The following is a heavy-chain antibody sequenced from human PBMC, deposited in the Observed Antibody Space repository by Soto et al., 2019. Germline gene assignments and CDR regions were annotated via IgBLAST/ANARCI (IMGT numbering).Heavy chain of an antibody. V-gene: IGHV3-23*01. CDR2: ISGSGGST. J-gene: IGHJ4*02. D-gene: IGHD2-15*01. CDR3: AKYRYCSGGSCYSGGLYYFDY. Sequence: GGSLRLSCAASGFTFSSYWMSWVRQAPGKGPEWVSAISGSGGSTYYADSVKGRFTISRDNSKNTLYLQMNSLRAEDTAVYYCAKYRYCSGGSCYSGGLYYFDYWGQGTLVTVSS. CDR1: GFTFSSYW.